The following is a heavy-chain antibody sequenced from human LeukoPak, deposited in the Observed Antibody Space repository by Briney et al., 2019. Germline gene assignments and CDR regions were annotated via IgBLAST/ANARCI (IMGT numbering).Heavy chain of an antibody. D-gene: IGHD3-3*01. V-gene: IGHV3-30*18. J-gene: IGHJ4*01. CDR3: AKDFTYDFWSGYFDY. Sequence: GGSLRLSCAASGFTFSSYGMHWVRQAPGKGLEWVAVISYDGSNKYYADSVKGRFTISRDNSKNTLYLQMNNLRAEDTAVYYCAKDFTYDFWSGYFDYWGHGTLVTVSS. CDR2: ISYDGSNK. CDR1: GFTFSSYG.